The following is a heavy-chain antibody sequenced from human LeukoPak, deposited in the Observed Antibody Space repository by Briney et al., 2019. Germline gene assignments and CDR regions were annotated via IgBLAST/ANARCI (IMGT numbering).Heavy chain of an antibody. V-gene: IGHV3-23*01. D-gene: IGHD3-16*01. CDR1: GFTFSSYG. CDR3: AREDKGGVDY. Sequence: GGSLRLSCAASGFTFSSYGMSWVRQAPGKGLEWVSAISGSGGSTYYADSVKGRFTISRDNSKNTLYLQMNSLRAEDTALYYCAREDKGGVDYWGQGTLVTVSS. J-gene: IGHJ4*02. CDR2: ISGSGGST.